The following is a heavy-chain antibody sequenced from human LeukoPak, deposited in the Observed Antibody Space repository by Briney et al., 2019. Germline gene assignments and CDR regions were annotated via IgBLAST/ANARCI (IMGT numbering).Heavy chain of an antibody. CDR3: AKDPGTAMDQYDGFDY. V-gene: IGHV3-30*18. Sequence: PGGSLRLSCAASGFTFSSYGMHWVRQAPGKGLEWVAVISYDGSNKYYADSVKGRFTISRDNSKNTLYLQMNSLRAEDTAVYYCAKDPGTAMDQYDGFDYWGQGTLVTVSS. CDR2: ISYDGSNK. J-gene: IGHJ4*02. D-gene: IGHD5-18*01. CDR1: GFTFSSYG.